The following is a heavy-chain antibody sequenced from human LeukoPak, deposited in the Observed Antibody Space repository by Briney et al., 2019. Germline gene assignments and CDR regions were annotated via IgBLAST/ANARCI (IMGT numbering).Heavy chain of an antibody. Sequence: ASVKVSCKASGYTFTSYAMHWVRQAPGQRLEWMGWINAGNGNTKYSQEFQGRVTITRDTSASTAYMELSSLRSEDTAVYYCAADWNSGYDSVYFDYWGQGTLVTVSS. D-gene: IGHD5-12*01. CDR2: INAGNGNT. J-gene: IGHJ4*02. CDR1: GYTFTSYA. V-gene: IGHV1-3*03. CDR3: AADWNSGYDSVYFDY.